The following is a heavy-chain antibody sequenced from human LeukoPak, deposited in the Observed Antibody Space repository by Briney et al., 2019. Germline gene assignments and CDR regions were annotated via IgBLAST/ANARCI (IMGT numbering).Heavy chain of an antibody. J-gene: IGHJ4*02. CDR3: AGFASTRSFDY. V-gene: IGHV4-4*02. CDR1: GGSIRSSNW. Sequence: SETLSLTCAVSGGSIRSSNWWSWVRQPPGKGLEWIGDIYHSGTTNYNPSLKSRVTISVDKSKNQFSLKLSSVTAADTAVYYCAGFASTRSFDYWGRGTLVTVSS. CDR2: IYHSGTT. D-gene: IGHD2-2*01.